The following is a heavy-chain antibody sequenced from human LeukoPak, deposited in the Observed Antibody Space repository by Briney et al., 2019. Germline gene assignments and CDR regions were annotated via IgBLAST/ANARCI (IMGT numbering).Heavy chain of an antibody. CDR3: ARAASGSYSHDFDY. V-gene: IGHV1-2*02. Sequence: ASVKVSCKASGYTFTGYYMHWVRQAPGQGREWRGWINPNSGGTNYAQKFQGRVTMTEATSISTAYMERSRLRSDDTAVYYCARAASGSYSHDFDYWGQGTLVTVSS. CDR2: INPNSGGT. J-gene: IGHJ4*02. CDR1: GYTFTGYY. D-gene: IGHD1-26*01.